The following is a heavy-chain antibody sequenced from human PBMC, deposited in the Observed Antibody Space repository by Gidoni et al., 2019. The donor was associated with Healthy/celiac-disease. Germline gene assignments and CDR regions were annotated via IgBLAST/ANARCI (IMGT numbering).Heavy chain of an antibody. CDR1: GFTFADNA. V-gene: IGHV3-9*01. Sequence: EVHLVESGGGLVQPGRSLSLSCAASGFTFADNAMHWVRQAPGKGLEWVSGMSWNSGSIGYAESVKGRFTISRDNSKNSLDLQMNSLGAEDTALYYCAKDITYNWNDGGGAFDIWGQGTMVTVSS. D-gene: IGHD1-1*01. J-gene: IGHJ3*02. CDR3: AKDITYNWNDGGGAFDI. CDR2: MSWNSGSI.